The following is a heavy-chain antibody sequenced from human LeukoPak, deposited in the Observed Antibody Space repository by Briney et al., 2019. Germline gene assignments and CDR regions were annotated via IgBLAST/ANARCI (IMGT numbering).Heavy chain of an antibody. CDR2: ISGSGHDT. CDR3: ARGTTLKPFDY. J-gene: IGHJ4*02. V-gene: IGHV3-23*01. CDR1: GFTFINYA. Sequence: QTGGSLRLSCAASGFTFINYAMSWVRQVPGKGPEWVSGISGSGHDTFYADSVKGRFTISRDNSKNTLYLQMNSLRAEDTAVYYCARGTTLKPFDYWGQGTLVTVSS. D-gene: IGHD4-11*01.